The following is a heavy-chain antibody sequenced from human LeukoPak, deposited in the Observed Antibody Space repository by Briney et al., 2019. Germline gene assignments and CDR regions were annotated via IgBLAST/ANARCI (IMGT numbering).Heavy chain of an antibody. CDR1: GGSISSSY. CDR3: ARQVTTATGTNWFDP. D-gene: IGHD6-13*01. V-gene: IGHV4-59*08. J-gene: IGHJ5*02. Sequence: SETLSLTCTVSGGSISSSYWSWIRQPPGKGLEWTGYIHHSGSIHYNPSLKSRVTMSVDTSKNQLSLKVNSVTGADTAFYYCARQVTTATGTNWFDPWGQGNLVTASS. CDR2: IHHSGSI.